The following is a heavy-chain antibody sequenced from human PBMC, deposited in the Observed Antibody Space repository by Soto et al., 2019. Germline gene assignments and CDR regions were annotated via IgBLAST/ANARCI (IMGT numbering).Heavy chain of an antibody. CDR1: GYSFTSYW. CDR3: ARTGLSRSIAFDI. V-gene: IGHV5-51*01. CDR2: IYPGDSDT. J-gene: IGHJ3*02. D-gene: IGHD4-17*01. Sequence: PGESLKISCKGSGYSFTSYWIGWVRQMPGKGLEWMGIIYPGDSDTRYSPSFQGQVTISADKSISTAYPQWSSLKASDTAMYYCARTGLSRSIAFDIWGQGTMVTVSS.